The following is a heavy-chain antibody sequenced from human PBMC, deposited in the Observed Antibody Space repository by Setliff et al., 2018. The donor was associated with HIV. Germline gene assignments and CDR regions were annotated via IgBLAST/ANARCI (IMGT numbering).Heavy chain of an antibody. V-gene: IGHV1-3*01. CDR3: VRYRFTWAYCGGACGWFDP. CDR1: GYTFNIYG. D-gene: IGHD2-21*02. Sequence: ASVKVSYKTSGYTFNIYGMHWVRQAPGQRLEWMGWINAADGNTKYSQKLQGRVTITRDTSASTAHMELSSLRSEDTAVYYCVRYRFTWAYCGGACGWFDPWGQGTLVTVSS. J-gene: IGHJ5*02. CDR2: INAADGNT.